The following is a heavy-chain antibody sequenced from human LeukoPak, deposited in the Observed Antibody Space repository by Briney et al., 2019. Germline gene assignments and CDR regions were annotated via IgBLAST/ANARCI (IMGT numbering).Heavy chain of an antibody. CDR1: GGSISSGGYY. Sequence: SETLSLTCTVSGGSISSGGYYWSWIRQPPGKGLEWIGYIYQSGSTYYNPSLKSRVTISVDRSKNQFSLKLSSVTAADTAVYYCARARRYCSGGSCYNAVDYFDYWGQGTLVTVSS. J-gene: IGHJ4*02. CDR3: ARARRYCSGGSCYNAVDYFDY. V-gene: IGHV4-30-2*01. CDR2: IYQSGST. D-gene: IGHD2-15*01.